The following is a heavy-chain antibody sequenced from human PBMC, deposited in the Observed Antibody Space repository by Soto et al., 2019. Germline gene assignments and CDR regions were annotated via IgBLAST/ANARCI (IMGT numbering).Heavy chain of an antibody. D-gene: IGHD2-15*01. Sequence: SVKVSCKASGGTFSSYAISWVRQAPGQGLEWMGGIIPIFGTANYAQKFQGRVTITADESTSTAYMELSSLRSEDTAVYYCARFVTATGPYYYYGMDVWGQGTMVTVSS. J-gene: IGHJ6*02. CDR3: ARFVTATGPYYYYGMDV. V-gene: IGHV1-69*13. CDR1: GGTFSSYA. CDR2: IIPIFGTA.